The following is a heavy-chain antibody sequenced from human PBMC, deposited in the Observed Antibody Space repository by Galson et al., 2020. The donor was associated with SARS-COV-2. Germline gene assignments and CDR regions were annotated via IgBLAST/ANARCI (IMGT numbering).Heavy chain of an antibody. V-gene: IGHV4-39*01. CDR3: ARHASSGNNYFDY. Sequence: SETLSLTCSVSGDSISSSSDNWGWIRQPPGKGLEWIGTINYSGSTYYNPSLKSRVTISVDTSKNQFSLKVTSVTAADTAVYYCARHASSGNNYFDYWGQGTLVIVSS. J-gene: IGHJ4*02. CDR1: GDSISSSSDN. D-gene: IGHD3-22*01. CDR2: INYSGST.